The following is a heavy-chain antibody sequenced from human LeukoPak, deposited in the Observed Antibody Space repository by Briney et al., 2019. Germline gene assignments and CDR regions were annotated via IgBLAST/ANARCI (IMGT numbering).Heavy chain of an antibody. CDR3: AHRSIIQPGAFDI. CDR1: GGSISSSSYY. V-gene: IGHV2-5*02. D-gene: IGHD3-10*01. Sequence: TLSLTCTVSGGSISSSSYYWGWLRQPPGKGLEWLALIYWDDDKRYSPSLKSRLTITKDTSKNQVVLTMTNMDPVDTATYYCAHRSIIQPGAFDIWGQGTMVTVSS. J-gene: IGHJ3*02. CDR2: IYWDDDK.